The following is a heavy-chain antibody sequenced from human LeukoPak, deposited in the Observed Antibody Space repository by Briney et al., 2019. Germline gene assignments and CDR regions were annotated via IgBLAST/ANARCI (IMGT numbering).Heavy chain of an antibody. V-gene: IGHV1-69*13. D-gene: IGHD3-3*01. CDR3: ARGKGFGMDPPTGYYYDMDV. CDR2: IIPIFGTA. J-gene: IGHJ6*02. Sequence: GASVKVSCKASGGTFSSYAITWVRQAPGQGLEWMGGIIPIFGTANYAQKFQDRVTITADESTSTAYMELSSLRSEDTAVYYCARGKGFGMDPPTGYYYDMDVWGQGTTVTVSS. CDR1: GGTFSSYA.